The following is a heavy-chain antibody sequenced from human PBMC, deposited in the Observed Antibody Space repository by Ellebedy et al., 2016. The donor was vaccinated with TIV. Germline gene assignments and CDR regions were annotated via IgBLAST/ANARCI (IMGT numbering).Heavy chain of an antibody. CDR2: IIPFFPKT. Sequence: SVKVSCKASGGTFSIYAISWVRQAPGQGLEWMGGIIPFFPKTNYAQKFQGRVTITADESSGTTYMELSGLTSEDTAVYYCARPARVNDRCLDCPDYYYYGMDVWGQGTMVTVSS. CDR1: GGTFSIYA. CDR3: ARPARVNDRCLDCPDYYYYGMDV. J-gene: IGHJ6*02. V-gene: IGHV1-69*13. D-gene: IGHD2-21*01.